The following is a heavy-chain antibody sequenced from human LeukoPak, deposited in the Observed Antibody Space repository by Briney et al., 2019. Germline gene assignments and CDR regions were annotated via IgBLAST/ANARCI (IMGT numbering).Heavy chain of an antibody. V-gene: IGHV3-11*01. Sequence: GGSLRLSCAASGFSFSDSYMSWIRQAPGQGLGWLSYIKSSDTSTFYADSVKGRFTVSRDNAKNSLYLQMNSLRAEDTAVYYCAKAKLRLGELSFILDYWGQGTLVTVSS. D-gene: IGHD3-16*02. CDR1: GFSFSDSY. J-gene: IGHJ4*02. CDR3: AKAKLRLGELSFILDY. CDR2: IKSSDTST.